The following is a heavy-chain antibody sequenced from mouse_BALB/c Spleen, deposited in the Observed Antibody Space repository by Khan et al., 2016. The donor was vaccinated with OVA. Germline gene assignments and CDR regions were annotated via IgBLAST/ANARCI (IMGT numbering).Heavy chain of an antibody. CDR3: TRPSTTQYDYGMDY. D-gene: IGHD1-1*01. CDR1: GFTFSSYT. J-gene: IGHJ4*01. CDR2: ISHGGSSV. Sequence: EVELVESGGGLVQPGGSLKLSCAASGFTFSSYTMSWVRQTPDKRLEWVAFISHGGSSVYYPDTVKGRFTSSRDNAKNPLYLQMSSLKSEDTAMYYCTRPSTTQYDYGMDYWGQGTSVIVSS. V-gene: IGHV5-12-2*01.